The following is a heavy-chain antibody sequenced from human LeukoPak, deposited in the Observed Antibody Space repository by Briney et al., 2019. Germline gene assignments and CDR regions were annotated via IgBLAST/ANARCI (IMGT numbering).Heavy chain of an antibody. V-gene: IGHV3-7*01. CDR1: GFTFDTYW. D-gene: IGHD3-10*01. CDR3: ARAYYYGSGNYYNPGAFDI. CDR2: IKQDGSEK. Sequence: PGGSLRLSCAASGFTFDTYWMSWVRQAPGKGLEWVANIKQDGSEKDYVDSVKGRFTISRDNAQNSLFLVMNSLRAEDTAVYYCARAYYYGSGNYYNPGAFDIWGQGTMVTVSS. J-gene: IGHJ3*02.